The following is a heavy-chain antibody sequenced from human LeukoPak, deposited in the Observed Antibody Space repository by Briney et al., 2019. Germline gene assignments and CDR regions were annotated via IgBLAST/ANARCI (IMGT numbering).Heavy chain of an antibody. D-gene: IGHD3-10*01. V-gene: IGHV1-18*04. CDR2: ISGADGET. J-gene: IGHJ5*02. Sequence: ASVKVSFKASGYTFTDYAITWVRQAPGQGLEWAGWISGADGETKSVQKFQGRVTMTTDTSTRTAYMELRSLRSDDTAIFYCARDADGSGTLLDLWGQGTLVTVSS. CDR3: ARDADGSGTLLDL. CDR1: GYTFTDYA.